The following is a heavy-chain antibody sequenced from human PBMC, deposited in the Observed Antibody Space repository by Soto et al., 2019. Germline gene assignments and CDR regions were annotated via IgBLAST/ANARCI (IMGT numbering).Heavy chain of an antibody. CDR1: AYTFTNFA. J-gene: IGHJ5*02. CDR3: ARVGSAAGRINWFDP. D-gene: IGHD6-13*01. V-gene: IGHV1-18*01. Sequence: QVQLVQSGAEVKKPGASVKVSCKACAYTFTNFAISWVRQAPGQGLEWMGWISAYNGNTNYAQKLQGRVTMTTDTSTSTAYMELRSLRPDDTAVYYCARVGSAAGRINWFDPWGQGTLVTVSS. CDR2: ISAYNGNT.